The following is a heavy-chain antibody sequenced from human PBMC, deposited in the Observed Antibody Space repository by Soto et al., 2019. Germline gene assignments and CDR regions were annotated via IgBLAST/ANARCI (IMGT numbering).Heavy chain of an antibody. J-gene: IGHJ5*02. CDR3: AREQHDPYDASGYYFNWFDP. CDR1: GGTFNNYG. D-gene: IGHD3-22*01. CDR2: VIPLFGAA. V-gene: IGHV1-69*13. Sequence: SVKVSCKASGGTFNNYGINWVRQAPGQGLEWMGGVIPLFGAANYAQKFKGRVTITADASTSVVYMQLSSLRSEDTAVYYCAREQHDPYDASGYYFNWFDPWGQGTLVTVSS.